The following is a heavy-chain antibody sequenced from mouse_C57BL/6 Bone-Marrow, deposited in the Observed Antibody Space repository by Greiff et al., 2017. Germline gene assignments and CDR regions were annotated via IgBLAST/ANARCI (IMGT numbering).Heavy chain of an antibody. CDR3: ARSPHDTVVATWCEFDYFGY. CDR2: IYPGDGDS. D-gene: IGHD1-1*01. V-gene: IGHV1-82*01. Sequence: QVQLQQSGPELVKPGASVKISCKASGYAFSSSWMNWVQQRPGKGLEWIGRIYPGDGDSNYNGKFNGKATLTAAQSSTTAYMQLSSLTSEDSAVYFCARSPHDTVVATWCEFDYFGYWGEGTTRTVSS. J-gene: IGHJ2*01. CDR1: GYAFSSSW.